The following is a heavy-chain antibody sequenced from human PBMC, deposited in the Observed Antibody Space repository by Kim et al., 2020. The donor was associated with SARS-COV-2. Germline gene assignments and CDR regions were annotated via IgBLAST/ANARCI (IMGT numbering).Heavy chain of an antibody. CDR3: ARRSGDSSGYYSY. V-gene: IGHV4-59*01. J-gene: IGHJ4*02. Sequence: YNLSLQSRLTISVDTSKNQVSLKVTSVTAADTAVYYCARRSGDSSGYYSYWGQGTLVTVSS. D-gene: IGHD3-22*01.